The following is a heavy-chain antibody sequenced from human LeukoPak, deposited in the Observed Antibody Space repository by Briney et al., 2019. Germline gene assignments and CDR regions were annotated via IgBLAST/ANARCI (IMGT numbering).Heavy chain of an antibody. D-gene: IGHD3-16*01. CDR1: GFSLTTYG. J-gene: IGHJ5*02. V-gene: IGHV3-30*02. CDR2: IRPNGINT. CDR3: AKDRPIEGGFDP. Sequence: GGSLRLSCVVSGFSLTTYGMLWVRQAPGKGLEWVAFIRPNGINTYYEDSVEGRFTISRDNSKGTPYLQMNSLRTEDTAVYYCAKDRPIEGGFDPWGQGSLVTVSS.